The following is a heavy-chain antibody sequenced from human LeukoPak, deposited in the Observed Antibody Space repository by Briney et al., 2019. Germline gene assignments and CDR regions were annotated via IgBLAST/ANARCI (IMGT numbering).Heavy chain of an antibody. CDR2: ISTSGSAM. CDR1: GFTFSRYT. V-gene: IGHV3-48*02. CDR3: ASSGSYRFDY. J-gene: IGHJ4*02. D-gene: IGHD1-26*01. Sequence: GGSLRLSCAASGFTFSRYTMNWVRQAPGKGLEWVSHISTSGSAMYYADSVKGRFTISRDNAKDSLYLQMNSLRDEDTAVYYCASSGSYRFDYWGQGTLVPVSS.